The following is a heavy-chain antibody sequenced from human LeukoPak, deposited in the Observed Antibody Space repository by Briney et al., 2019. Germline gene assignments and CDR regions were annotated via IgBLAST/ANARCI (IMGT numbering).Heavy chain of an antibody. D-gene: IGHD5-12*01. J-gene: IGHJ4*02. CDR2: LHADGIER. V-gene: IGHV3-7*01. CDR3: ARGGYSFDY. CDR1: GFTLSGYW. Sequence: GGSLRLSCAASGFTLSGYWMSWVRQAPGKGLEWVAKLHADGIERYYVDPVKGRFTISRDNAKNSLHLQMYSLRLDDTAVYYCARGGYSFDYLGQGTLVTVSS.